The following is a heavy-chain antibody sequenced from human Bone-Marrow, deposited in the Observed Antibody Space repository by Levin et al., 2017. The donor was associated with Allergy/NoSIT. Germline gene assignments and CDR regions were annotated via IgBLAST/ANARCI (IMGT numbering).Heavy chain of an antibody. D-gene: IGHD2-2*01. CDR1: GFTFSSYE. J-gene: IGHJ6*02. V-gene: IGHV3-48*03. Sequence: PGGSLRLSCAASGFTFSSYEMNWVRQAPGKGLEWVSYISSSGSTIYYADSVKGRFTISRDNAKNSLYLQMNSLRAEDTAVYYCARDGVDGWDIVVVPAASLGYYYGMDVWGQGTTVTVSS. CDR3: ARDGVDGWDIVVVPAASLGYYYGMDV. CDR2: ISSSGSTI.